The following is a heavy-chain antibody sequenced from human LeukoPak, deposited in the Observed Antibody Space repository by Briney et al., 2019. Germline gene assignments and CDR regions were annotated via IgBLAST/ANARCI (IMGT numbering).Heavy chain of an antibody. CDR1: GFTLSSYW. D-gene: IGHD6-13*01. J-gene: IGHJ4*02. CDR3: ARRQQLAYDY. CDR2: INQDGSVI. Sequence: GGSLRLSCEASGFTLSSYWMTWVRQAPGKGLEWVASINQDGSVISYVDSVRGRFTISRDNAKTSLYLQMNSLRAEDTAVYYCARRQQLAYDYWGQGTLVTVSS. V-gene: IGHV3-7*05.